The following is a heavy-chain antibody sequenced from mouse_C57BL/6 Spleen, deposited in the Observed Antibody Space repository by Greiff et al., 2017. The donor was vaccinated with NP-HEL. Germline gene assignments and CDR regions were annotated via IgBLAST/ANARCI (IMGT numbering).Heavy chain of an antibody. CDR1: GYTFTSYW. Sequence: QVQLQQPGAELVMPGASVTLSRKASGYTFTSYWMHWVKQRPGQGLEWIGELDPSDSYTNYNQKFKGKSTLTVDKSSSTAYMQLSSLTSEDSAVYYCARRIPHYYAMDYWGQGTSVTVSS. CDR2: LDPSDSYT. J-gene: IGHJ4*01. V-gene: IGHV1-69*01. D-gene: IGHD5-1-1*01. CDR3: ARRIPHYYAMDY.